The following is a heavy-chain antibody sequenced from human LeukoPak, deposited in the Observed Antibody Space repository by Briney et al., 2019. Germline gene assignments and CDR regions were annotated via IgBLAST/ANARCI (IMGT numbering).Heavy chain of an antibody. D-gene: IGHD3-10*01. J-gene: IGHJ4*02. Sequence: SETLSLTCAVYGGSFSGYYWSWIRQPPGKGLEWIGEINHSGSTNYNPSLKSRVTISVDTSKNQFSLKLSSVTAADTAVYYCARKRITMVRGVPRPFDYWGQGTLVTVSS. CDR1: GGSFSGYY. CDR2: INHSGST. CDR3: ARKRITMVRGVPRPFDY. V-gene: IGHV4-34*01.